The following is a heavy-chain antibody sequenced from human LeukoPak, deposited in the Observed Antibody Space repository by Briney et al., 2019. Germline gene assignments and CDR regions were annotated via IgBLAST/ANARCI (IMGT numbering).Heavy chain of an antibody. CDR3: AVGMVVVTDSPFDH. D-gene: IGHD2-15*01. J-gene: IGHJ4*02. V-gene: IGHV1-2*04. Sequence: ASVKVSCKTSGYTFSDYYVHWVRQVPGQGLEWVGWIHPRTGGTNYAQKFQGWVTITRDTAISTAHMEMERLKSDDTAAYFCAVGMVVVTDSPFDHWGQGTLVTVSS. CDR1: GYTFSDYY. CDR2: IHPRTGGT.